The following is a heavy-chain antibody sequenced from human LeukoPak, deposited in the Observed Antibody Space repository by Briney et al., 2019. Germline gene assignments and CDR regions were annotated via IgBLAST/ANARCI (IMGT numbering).Heavy chain of an antibody. Sequence: ASETLSLTCAVYGGSFSGYYWSWIRQPPGKGLEWIGEINHSGSTNYNPSLKGRVTISVDTSKNQFSLKLTSVTAADTAVYYCARGPHRYCSSTTCSGSPYYHGLDVWGQGATVTVSS. CDR3: ARGPHRYCSSTTCSGSPYYHGLDV. CDR1: GGSFSGYY. D-gene: IGHD2-2*01. CDR2: INHSGST. V-gene: IGHV4-34*01. J-gene: IGHJ6*02.